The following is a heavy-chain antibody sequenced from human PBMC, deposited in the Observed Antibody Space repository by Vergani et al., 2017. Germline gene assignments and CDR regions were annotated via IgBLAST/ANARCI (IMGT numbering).Heavy chain of an antibody. CDR3: ARDLGAYCGGDCYSGDY. Sequence: EVQLVESGGGLVQPGRSLRLSCAASGFTFDDYAMHWVRQAPGKGLEWVSSISSSSSYIYYADSVKGRFTISRDNAKNSLYLQMNSLRAEDTAVYYCARDLGAYCGGDCYSGDYWGQGTLVTVSS. J-gene: IGHJ4*02. V-gene: IGHV3-21*01. CDR2: ISSSSSYI. CDR1: GFTFDDYA. D-gene: IGHD2-21*02.